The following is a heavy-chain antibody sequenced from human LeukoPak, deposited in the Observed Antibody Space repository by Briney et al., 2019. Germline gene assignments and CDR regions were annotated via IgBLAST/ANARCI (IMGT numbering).Heavy chain of an antibody. CDR3: ARHRDIIDWFDP. V-gene: IGHV4-39*01. CDR2: INYSGHT. D-gene: IGHD3-16*01. J-gene: IGHJ5*02. CDR1: GDSITSDGYF. Sequence: SETLSLACSVSGDSITSDGYFWGWIRQPPGKGLEWIAIINYSGHTFYNPSLLSRVTTSVAMSKNQFSLRLTSVTAADTAVYYCARHRDIIDWFDPWSQGSLVTVSS.